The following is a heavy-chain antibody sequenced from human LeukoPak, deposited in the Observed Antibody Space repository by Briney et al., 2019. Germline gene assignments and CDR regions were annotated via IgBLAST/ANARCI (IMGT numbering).Heavy chain of an antibody. CDR3: AREAGTHHEWEIPRAAYYFDY. CDR2: IYTSGGT. Sequence: SETLSVTCTVSGGSISSYYWSWIRQPAGQGLEWIGRIYTSGGTNCSACLKCRGNMPVDTSKNQFSLKLSSVTAADTAVYYCAREAGTHHEWEIPRAAYYFDYWGQGTLVTVSS. CDR1: GGSISSYY. J-gene: IGHJ4*02. V-gene: IGHV4-4*07. D-gene: IGHD1-26*01.